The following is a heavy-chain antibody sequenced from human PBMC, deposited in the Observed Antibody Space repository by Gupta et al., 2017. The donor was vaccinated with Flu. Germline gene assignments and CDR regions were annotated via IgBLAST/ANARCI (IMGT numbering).Heavy chain of an antibody. CDR2: IYTSGNT. CDR1: GGSISSGSYY. CDR3: ARDVGYCTNGVCFNYYYYGMDV. J-gene: IGHJ6*02. V-gene: IGHV4-61*02. D-gene: IGHD2-8*01. Sequence: QVQLQESGPGLVKPSQTLSLTCTVSGGSISSGSYYWSWIRQPAGKGLEWIGRIYTSGNTNYNPSLKSRVTISVDTSKNQFSLKLSSVTAADTAVYYCARDVGYCTNGVCFNYYYYGMDVWGQGTTVTVSS.